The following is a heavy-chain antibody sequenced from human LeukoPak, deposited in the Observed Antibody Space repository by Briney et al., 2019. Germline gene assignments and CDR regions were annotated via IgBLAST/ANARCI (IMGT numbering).Heavy chain of an antibody. D-gene: IGHD5-12*01. CDR1: GGSFSGYY. Sequence: SETLSLTCAVSGGSFSGYYWSWIRQPPGPGLERIGEINHSGSTNYNPSLTSRVTISVDTSKNQFSLKLSSVTAADTAVYYCARGPRRGYSGYDSTPRYGMDVWGKGTTVTVSS. J-gene: IGHJ6*04. CDR2: INHSGST. CDR3: ARGPRRGYSGYDSTPRYGMDV. V-gene: IGHV4-34*01.